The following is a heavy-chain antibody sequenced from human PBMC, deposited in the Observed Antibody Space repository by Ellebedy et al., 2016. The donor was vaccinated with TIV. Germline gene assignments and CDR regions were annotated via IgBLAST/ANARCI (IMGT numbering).Heavy chain of an antibody. CDR2: IGGSGGRA. CDR3: AKFPSVTTPGVDF. J-gene: IGHJ4*02. Sequence: PGGSLRLSCATSGFTFNSHAMSWVRQAPGKGLEWVSAIGGSGGRANYADSVRGRFTISRDNSKSTLFLYMNNLRAEDTAVYYCAKFPSVTTPGVDFWGQGTLVTVSS. D-gene: IGHD4-17*01. CDR1: GFTFNSHA. V-gene: IGHV3-23*01.